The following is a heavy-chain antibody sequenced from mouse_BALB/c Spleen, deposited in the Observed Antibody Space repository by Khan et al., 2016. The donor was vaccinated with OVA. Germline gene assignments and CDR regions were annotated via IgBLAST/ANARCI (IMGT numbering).Heavy chain of an antibody. CDR3: AREWEFYAMDY. V-gene: IGHV7-3*02. D-gene: IGHD4-1*01. J-gene: IGHJ4*01. Sequence: EVALVESGGGLVQPGGSLRLSCATSGFTFTDYYMTWVRQPPGKALEWLGFIRDKANGYTTEYSASVRGRFTISRDNSQSILYLQMNSLRAEDSATYYCAREWEFYAMDYWGQGTSVTVSS. CDR1: GFTFTDYY. CDR2: IRDKANGYTT.